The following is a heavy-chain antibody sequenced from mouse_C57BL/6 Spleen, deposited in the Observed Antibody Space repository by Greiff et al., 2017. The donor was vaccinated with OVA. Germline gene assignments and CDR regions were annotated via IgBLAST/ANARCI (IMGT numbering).Heavy chain of an antibody. J-gene: IGHJ1*03. V-gene: IGHV1-80*01. CDR1: GYAFSSYW. Sequence: QVHVKQSGAELVKPGASVKISCKASGYAFSSYWMNWVKQRPGKGLEWIGQIYPGDGDTNYNGKFKGKATLTADKSSSTAYMQLSSLTSEDSAVYFCARSYDYYWYFDVWGTGTTVTVSS. D-gene: IGHD2-4*01. CDR2: IYPGDGDT. CDR3: ARSYDYYWYFDV.